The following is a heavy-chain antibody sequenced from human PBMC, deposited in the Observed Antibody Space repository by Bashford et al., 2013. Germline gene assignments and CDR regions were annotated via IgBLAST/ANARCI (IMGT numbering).Heavy chain of an antibody. J-gene: IGHJ6*02. D-gene: IGHD3-3*01. Sequence: VASVKVSCKDFWIHLLPTIMCDWVRQAPDKGLSGWEWTSTLVNGNTEYSWKLQGRVTFTRDTSASTAYMDLSSLRSEDTAVYYCARDKGEMGVTIYDDMDVWGQGTTVTVSS. CDR2: TSTLVNGNT. CDR1: IHLLPTI. CDR3: ARDKGEMGVTIYDDMDV. V-gene: IGHV1-3*01.